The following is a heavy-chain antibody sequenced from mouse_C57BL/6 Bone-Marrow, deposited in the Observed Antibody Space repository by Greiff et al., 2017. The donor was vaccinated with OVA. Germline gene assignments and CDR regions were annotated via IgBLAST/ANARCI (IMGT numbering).Heavy chain of an antibody. D-gene: IGHD1-1*01. CDR3: VRHGYGINYFDY. CDR1: GFSFNTYA. J-gene: IGHJ2*01. CDR2: IRSKSNNYAT. Sequence: EVQLVESGGGLVQPKGSLKLSCAASGFSFNTYAMNWVRQAPGKGLEWVARIRSKSNNYATYYADSVKDRFTISRDDSESMLYLQMNNLKSEDTAMYYCVRHGYGINYFDYWGQGTTLTVSS. V-gene: IGHV10-1*01.